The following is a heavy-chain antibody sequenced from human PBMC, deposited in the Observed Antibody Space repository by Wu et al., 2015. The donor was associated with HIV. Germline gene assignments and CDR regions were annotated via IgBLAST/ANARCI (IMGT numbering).Heavy chain of an antibody. V-gene: IGHV1-18*01. D-gene: IGHD6-19*01. J-gene: IGHJ5*02. CDR1: GYIFTQYP. CDR3: ARVQFASGWYDWFDP. Sequence: QPQLEQSGTEVKKSGASVTVACKSAGYIFTQYPISWVRQVPGQRLEWLGWINPYSNHTTVAQKFQDRVILTTDTSTKTAYMEVGNPMSDDTAIYYCARVQFASGWYDWFDPWGQGTLV. CDR2: INPYSNHT.